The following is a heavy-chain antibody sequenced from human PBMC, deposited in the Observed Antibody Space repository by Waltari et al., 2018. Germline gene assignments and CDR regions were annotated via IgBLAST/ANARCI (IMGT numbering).Heavy chain of an antibody. D-gene: IGHD3-16*01. Sequence: QVQLQESGPGLVKPSQTLSLTCTVSGGSISSGGYYWSWIRQHPGKGLEWIGYIYYSGSTYYTPSLKSRVTIPVDTSKNQFSRKRGSVTAADRAVYYCARDYDGGGGFDYWGQGTLVTVSS. V-gene: IGHV4-31*03. J-gene: IGHJ4*02. CDR1: GGSISSGGYY. CDR2: IYYSGST. CDR3: ARDYDGGGGFDY.